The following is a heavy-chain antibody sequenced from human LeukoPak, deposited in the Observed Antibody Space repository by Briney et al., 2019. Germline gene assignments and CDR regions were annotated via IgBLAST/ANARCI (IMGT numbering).Heavy chain of an antibody. CDR3: ARVSKNSSGYYHALGY. V-gene: IGHV1-46*01. CDR2: INPSGGST. Sequence: ASVKVSCKASGYTFTSYYMHWVRQAPGQGLEWMGIINPSGGSTSYAQKFQGRVTMTRDMSTSTVYMELSSLRSEDTAVYYCARVSKNSSGYYHALGYWGQGTLVTVSS. CDR1: GYTFTSYY. J-gene: IGHJ4*02. D-gene: IGHD3-22*01.